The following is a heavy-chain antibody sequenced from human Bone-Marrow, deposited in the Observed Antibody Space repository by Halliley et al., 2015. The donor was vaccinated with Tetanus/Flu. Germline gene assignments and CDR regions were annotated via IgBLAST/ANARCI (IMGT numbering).Heavy chain of an antibody. CDR2: ITNYNNNT. V-gene: IGHV1-18*01. J-gene: IGHJ3*02. D-gene: IGHD5-12*01. Sequence: QLVQSGAEVKKPGASVRVSCKASGYTFTSHGISWVRLAPGQGLEWMGYITNYNNNTDYAQKFQGRVTMTTDTSTSTAYMELRNLRSDDTAVLYCARMGSGYYGGAFDIWGQGTMVTVSS. CDR1: GYTFTSHG. CDR3: ARMGSGYYGGAFDI.